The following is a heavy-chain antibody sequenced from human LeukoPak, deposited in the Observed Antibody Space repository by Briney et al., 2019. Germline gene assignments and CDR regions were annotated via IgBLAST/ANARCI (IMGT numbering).Heavy chain of an antibody. J-gene: IGHJ4*02. CDR1: GFTFSDFS. CDR3: ARGERILDY. Sequence: GGSLRLSCAASGFTFSDFSMSWIRQAPGKGLEWISYISSTNTYTNYADSVKGRFTISRDNAKSSLYLQMNSLRAEDTAVYYCARGERILDYWGQGTLLTVSS. CDR2: ISSTNTYT. D-gene: IGHD1-1*01. V-gene: IGHV3-11*05.